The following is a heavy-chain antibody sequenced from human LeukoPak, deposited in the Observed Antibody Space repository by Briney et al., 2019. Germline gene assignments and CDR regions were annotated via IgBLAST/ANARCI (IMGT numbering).Heavy chain of an antibody. CDR2: IYHSGST. CDR3: ATGYGSGTLRDRYYYMDV. V-gene: IGHV4-4*02. CDR1: GGSISSSNW. Sequence: SETLSLTCAVYGGSISSSNWWSWVRQPPGKGLEWIGEIYHSGSTNYNPSLKSRVTISVDTSKNQFSLKLSSVTAADTAVYYCATGYGSGTLRDRYYYMDVWGKGTTVTVSS. D-gene: IGHD3-10*01. J-gene: IGHJ6*03.